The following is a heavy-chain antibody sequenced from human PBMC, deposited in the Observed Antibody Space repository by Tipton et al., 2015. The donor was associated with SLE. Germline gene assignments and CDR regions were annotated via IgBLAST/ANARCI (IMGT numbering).Heavy chain of an antibody. Sequence: TLSLTCTVSGGSISTGSYYWGWIRQPPGRGLEWIGSIYYGGSTYYNPSLESRVTISVDTSKNQFSLKVSSVTAADTAVYYCARDLSSSGISDYWGQGTLATVSS. CDR1: GGSISTGSYY. J-gene: IGHJ4*02. D-gene: IGHD6-19*01. V-gene: IGHV4-39*07. CDR2: IYYGGST. CDR3: ARDLSSSGISDY.